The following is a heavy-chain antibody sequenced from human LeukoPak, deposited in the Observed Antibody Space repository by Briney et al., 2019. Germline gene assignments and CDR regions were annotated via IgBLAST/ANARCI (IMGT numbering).Heavy chain of an antibody. J-gene: IGHJ4*02. V-gene: IGHV3-30-3*01. CDR2: ISYDGSNK. D-gene: IGHD6-13*01. CDR1: GFTFSSYA. Sequence: GGSLRPSCAASGFTFSSYAMHWVRQAPGKGLEWVAVISYDGSNKYYADSVKGRFTISRDNSKNTLYLQMNSLRAEDTAVYYCANTIAAAGYWGQGALVTVSS. CDR3: ANTIAAAGY.